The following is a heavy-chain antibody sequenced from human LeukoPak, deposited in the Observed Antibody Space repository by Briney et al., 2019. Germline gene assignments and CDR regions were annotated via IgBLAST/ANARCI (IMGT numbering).Heavy chain of an antibody. Sequence: SETLSLTCTVSGGSISSSLYYWGWIRQPPGKGLEWTGSIYYSGSTYYTPCLKSRVNMSVDTSKNQFSLKLSSVTAADTAVYYCARGYYDSSGPFDYWGQGTLVTVSS. CDR3: ARGYYDSSGPFDY. D-gene: IGHD3-22*01. V-gene: IGHV4-39*01. CDR2: IYYSGST. CDR1: GGSISSSLYY. J-gene: IGHJ4*02.